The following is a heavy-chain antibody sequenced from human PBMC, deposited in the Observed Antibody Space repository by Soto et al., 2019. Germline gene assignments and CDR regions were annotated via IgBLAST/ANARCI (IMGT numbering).Heavy chain of an antibody. CDR1: GVSISSSSYY. CDR3: ARRIAAAGTFDY. V-gene: IGHV4-39*01. J-gene: IGHJ4*02. Sequence: SETLSLTCTVSGVSISSSSYYWGWIRQPPGKGLEWIGSIYYSGSTYYNASLKSRVTISVDTSKNQFSLKLSSVTAADTAVYYCARRIAAAGTFDYWAQGTLVTVSS. CDR2: IYYSGST. D-gene: IGHD6-13*01.